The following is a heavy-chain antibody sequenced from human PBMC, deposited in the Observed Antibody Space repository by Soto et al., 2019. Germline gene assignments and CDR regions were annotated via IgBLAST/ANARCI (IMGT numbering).Heavy chain of an antibody. CDR2: ISAYNGNT. J-gene: IGHJ6*02. CDR1: GYTFISYG. V-gene: IGHV1-18*01. D-gene: IGHD2-8*01. CDR3: ARDPYHVLMVNAPNLYGMDV. Sequence: ASVKVSCKASGYTFISYGISWVRQAPGQGLEWMGWISAYNGNTNYPQSLQGRLTMTTDTSTTTAYMELRSLRSDDTAVYYCARDPYHVLMVNAPNLYGMDVWGQGTTVTVSS.